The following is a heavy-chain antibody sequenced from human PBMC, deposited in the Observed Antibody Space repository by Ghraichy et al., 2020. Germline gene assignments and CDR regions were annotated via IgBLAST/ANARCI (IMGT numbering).Heavy chain of an antibody. V-gene: IGHV4-39*01. CDR2: IYYSGST. CDR3: ARRSIAAAVGPRNYYYYYYMDV. Sequence: SETLSLTCTVSGSSISSSSYYWGWIRQPPGKGLEWIGSIYYSGSTYYNPSLKSRVTISVDTSKNQFSLKLSSVTAADTAVYYCARRSIAAAVGPRNYYYYYYMDVWGKGTTVTVSS. J-gene: IGHJ6*03. D-gene: IGHD6-13*01. CDR1: GSSISSSSYY.